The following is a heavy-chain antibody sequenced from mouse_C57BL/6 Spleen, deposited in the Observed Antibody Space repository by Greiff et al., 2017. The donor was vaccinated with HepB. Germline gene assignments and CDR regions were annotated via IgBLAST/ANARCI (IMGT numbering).Heavy chain of an antibody. D-gene: IGHD2-5*01. J-gene: IGHJ3*01. CDR1: GYTFTSYW. CDR2: IYPGSGST. CDR3: ARWGYSNYDWFAY. Sequence: QVQLQQPGAELVKPGASVKMSCKASGYTFTSYWITWVKQRPGQGLEWIGDIYPGSGSTNYNEKFKSKATLTVDTSSSTAYMQLSSLTSEDSAVYYCARWGYSNYDWFAYWGQGTLVTVSA. V-gene: IGHV1-55*01.